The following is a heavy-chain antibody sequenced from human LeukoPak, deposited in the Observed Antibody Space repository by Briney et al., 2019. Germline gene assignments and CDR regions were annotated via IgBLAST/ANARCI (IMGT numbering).Heavy chain of an antibody. CDR1: GGSVSDYY. J-gene: IGHJ4*02. Sequence: PSETLSLTCTISGGSVSDYYWSWIRQSPGKGLEWVGYIYHTGSTSYSPSLKSRVTISVDKSKNQFSLKLSSVTAADTAVYYCATRGSYWALNDDYWGQGTLVTVSS. V-gene: IGHV4-59*02. D-gene: IGHD1-26*01. CDR2: IYHTGST. CDR3: ATRGSYWALNDDY.